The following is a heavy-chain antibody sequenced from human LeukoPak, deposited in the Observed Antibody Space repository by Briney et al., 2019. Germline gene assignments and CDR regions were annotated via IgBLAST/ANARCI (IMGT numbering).Heavy chain of an antibody. Sequence: GGSLRLSCAASGFTFSSYSMNWVRQAPGKGLEWVSSISSSSSYIYYADSVKGRFTISRDNAKNSLYLQMNSLRAEDTAVYYCASDLIVVVAAIPPCDVDYWGQGTLVTVSS. J-gene: IGHJ4*02. CDR2: ISSSSSYI. CDR3: ASDLIVVVAAIPPCDVDY. D-gene: IGHD2-15*01. V-gene: IGHV3-21*01. CDR1: GFTFSSYS.